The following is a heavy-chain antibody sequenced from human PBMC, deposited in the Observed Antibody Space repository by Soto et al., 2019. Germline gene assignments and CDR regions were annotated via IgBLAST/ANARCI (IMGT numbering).Heavy chain of an antibody. CDR3: ARQPLIFDY. V-gene: IGHV4-39*01. CDR2: IYYSGST. CDR1: GGSISSSSYY. Sequence: SETLSLTCTVSGGSISSSSYYWGWIRQPPGKGLEWIGGIYYSGSTYYNPSLKSRVTISVDTSKNQFSLKLSSVTAADTAVYYCARQPLIFDYWGQGTLVTVSS. J-gene: IGHJ4*02.